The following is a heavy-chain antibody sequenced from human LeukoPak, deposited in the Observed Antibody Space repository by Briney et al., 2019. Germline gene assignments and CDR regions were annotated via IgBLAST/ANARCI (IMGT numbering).Heavy chain of an antibody. Sequence: GGSLRLSCAAFGFTVSRNHMTWVRQAPGKGLEWVSIIYSGGSTYYADSVRARFTISRDSSQNTLYLQMNGLRAEDTAVYYCVTLPTGDYWGQGTLVTVSS. D-gene: IGHD2-15*01. J-gene: IGHJ4*02. CDR3: VTLPTGDY. V-gene: IGHV3-53*01. CDR1: GFTVSRNH. CDR2: IYSGGST.